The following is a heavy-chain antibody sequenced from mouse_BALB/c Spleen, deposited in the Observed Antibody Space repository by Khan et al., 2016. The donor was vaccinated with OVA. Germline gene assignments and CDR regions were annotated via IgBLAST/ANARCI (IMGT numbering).Heavy chain of an antibody. Sequence: QVQLQQSGAELVKPGASVKLSCKASGYTFTRYWMQWVKQRPGQGLEWIGEIDPSDSYTNYNQKFKGKATLTVDKSSSTAYLQLSSLASAASAVYYYGRYGNYFAYWGQGTLVTVAA. CDR3: GRYGNYFAY. J-gene: IGHJ3*01. CDR2: IDPSDSYT. D-gene: IGHD2-1*01. V-gene: IGHV1-69*02. CDR1: GYTFTRYW.